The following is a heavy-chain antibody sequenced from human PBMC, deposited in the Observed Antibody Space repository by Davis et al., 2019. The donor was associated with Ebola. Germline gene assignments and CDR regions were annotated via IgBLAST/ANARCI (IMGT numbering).Heavy chain of an antibody. CDR2: IYSSGST. V-gene: IGHV4-61*01. Sequence: SETLSLTCTVSGGSISSSSYYWSWIRQPPGKGLEWIGYIYSSGSTNYNPSLKTRVTISLDTSKNHLSLRLTSVTAADTAVYYCARGNCTGGVCGYDAFDFWGQGTTVTVSS. CDR1: GGSISSSSYY. J-gene: IGHJ3*01. CDR3: ARGNCTGGVCGYDAFDF. D-gene: IGHD2-8*02.